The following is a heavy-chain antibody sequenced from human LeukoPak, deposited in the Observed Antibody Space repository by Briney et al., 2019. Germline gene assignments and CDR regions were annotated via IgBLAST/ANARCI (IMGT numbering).Heavy chain of an antibody. D-gene: IGHD2-21*01. CDR1: GYTFTSYD. CDR3: TRSVRNGHIDY. Sequence: ASVKVSCKASGYTFTSYDINWVRQATGQGLEWMGWMNPNSVNTGYAQKFQGRVTMTRSTSISTAYMELSSLRFEDTAVYYCTRSVRNGHIDYWGQGTLVTVSS. CDR2: MNPNSVNT. V-gene: IGHV1-8*01. J-gene: IGHJ4*02.